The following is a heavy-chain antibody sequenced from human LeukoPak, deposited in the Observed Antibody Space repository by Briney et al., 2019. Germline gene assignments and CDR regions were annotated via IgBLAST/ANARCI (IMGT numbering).Heavy chain of an antibody. J-gene: IGHJ4*02. V-gene: IGHV4-59*08. CDR2: VYYSGST. CDR1: GLSFEHYF. CDR3: ASHRRSHGSEY. D-gene: IGHD3-10*01. Sequence: SETLSLTCAVSGLSFEHYFWSWIRQPPGKGLEWVGYVYYSGSTDYSPSLESRLTISADTSKNQFSLKLRSVTAADTAVYYCASHRRSHGSEYWGQGTLVTVSS.